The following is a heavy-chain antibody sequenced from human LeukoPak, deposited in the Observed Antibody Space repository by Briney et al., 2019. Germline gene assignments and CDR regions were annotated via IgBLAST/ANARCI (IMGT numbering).Heavy chain of an antibody. CDR2: IIPIFGTA. J-gene: IGHJ3*02. Sequence: GSSVKVSCKASGGTFSSYAISWVRQAPGQGLEWMGRIIPIFGTANYAQKFQGRVTITTDESTSTAYMELSSLRSEDTAVYYCARAASSIAARPTGAFDIWGQGTMVTLSS. D-gene: IGHD6-6*01. V-gene: IGHV1-69*05. CDR3: ARAASSIAARPTGAFDI. CDR1: GGTFSSYA.